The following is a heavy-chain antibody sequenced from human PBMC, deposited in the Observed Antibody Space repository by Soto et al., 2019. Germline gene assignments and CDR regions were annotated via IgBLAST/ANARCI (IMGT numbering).Heavy chain of an antibody. V-gene: IGHV1-2*02. D-gene: IGHD2-2*01. CDR1: GYTFTGYY. J-gene: IGHJ4*02. CDR3: ARGIVVVPAAIGY. CDR2: INPNSGGT. Sequence: ASVKVSCKASGYTFTGYYMHWVRQAPGQGLEWMGWINPNSGGTNYAQKFQGRVTMTRDTSISTAYMELSRLRSDDTAVYYCARGIVVVPAAIGYWGQGTLVTVSS.